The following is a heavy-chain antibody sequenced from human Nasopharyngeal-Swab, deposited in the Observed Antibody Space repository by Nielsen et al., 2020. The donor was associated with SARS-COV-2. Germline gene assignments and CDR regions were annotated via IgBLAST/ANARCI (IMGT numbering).Heavy chain of an antibody. CDR1: GFTFSNAW. V-gene: IGHV3-15*01. Sequence: GESLKISCAASGFTFSNAWMSWVRQAPGKGLEWVGRIKSKTDGGTTDYAAPVKGRFTISRDDSKNTLYLQMSSLKTEDTAVYYCTTDIVATNFDYRGQGTLVTVSS. D-gene: IGHD5-12*01. J-gene: IGHJ4*02. CDR2: IKSKTDGGTT. CDR3: TTDIVATNFDY.